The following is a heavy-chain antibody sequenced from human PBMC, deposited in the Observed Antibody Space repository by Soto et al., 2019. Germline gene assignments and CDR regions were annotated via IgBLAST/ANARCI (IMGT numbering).Heavy chain of an antibody. CDR3: ARVQGLLWFGELLGYFDY. V-gene: IGHV3-7*04. Sequence: EVQLVESGGGLVQPGGSLRLSCAASGFTFSSYWMSWVRQDPGKGLEWVANIKQDGSEKYYVDSVKGRFTISRDNAKNSLYLQMNSLRAEDTAVYYCARVQGLLWFGELLGYFDYWGQGTLVTVSS. CDR2: IKQDGSEK. J-gene: IGHJ4*02. CDR1: GFTFSSYW. D-gene: IGHD3-10*01.